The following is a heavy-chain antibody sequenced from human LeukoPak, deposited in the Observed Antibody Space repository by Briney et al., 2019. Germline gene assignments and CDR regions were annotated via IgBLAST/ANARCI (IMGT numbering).Heavy chain of an antibody. CDR1: GGSISSYY. D-gene: IGHD3-3*01. CDR3: ASRGVNYDFWSGFSNYYGMDV. V-gene: IGHV4-59*12. J-gene: IGHJ6*02. Sequence: PSETLSLTCTVSGGSISSYYWSWIRQPPGKGLEWIGYIYYSGSTNYNPSLKSRVTISVDTSKNQFSLKLSSVTAADTAVYYCASRGVNYDFWSGFSNYYGMDVWGQGTLVTVSS. CDR2: IYYSGST.